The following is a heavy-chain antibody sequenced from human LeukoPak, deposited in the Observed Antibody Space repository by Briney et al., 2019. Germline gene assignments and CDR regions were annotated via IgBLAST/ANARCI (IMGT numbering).Heavy chain of an antibody. D-gene: IGHD6-19*01. Sequence: SETLSLTCTVSGGSISSSSYYWSWIRQPPGKGLEWIGEINHSGSTNYNPSLKSRVTISVDTSKNQFSLKLSSVTAADTAVYYCARHLRIAVAGHNWFDPWGQGTLVTVSS. J-gene: IGHJ5*02. CDR3: ARHLRIAVAGHNWFDP. V-gene: IGHV4-39*01. CDR1: GGSISSSSYY. CDR2: INHSGST.